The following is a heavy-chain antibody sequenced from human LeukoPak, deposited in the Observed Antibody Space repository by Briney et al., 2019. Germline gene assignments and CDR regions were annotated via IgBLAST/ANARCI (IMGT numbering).Heavy chain of an antibody. V-gene: IGHV4-38-2*01. CDR1: GYSISSGYY. Sequence: SETLSLTCAVSGYSISSGYYWGWIRQPPGKGLEWIGSIYHSGSTYYNPSLKSRVTISVDTSKNQFSLKLSSVTAADTAVYYCASLGADYGENYFDYWGQGTLVTVSS. CDR3: ASLGADYGENYFDY. J-gene: IGHJ4*02. CDR2: IYHSGST. D-gene: IGHD4-17*01.